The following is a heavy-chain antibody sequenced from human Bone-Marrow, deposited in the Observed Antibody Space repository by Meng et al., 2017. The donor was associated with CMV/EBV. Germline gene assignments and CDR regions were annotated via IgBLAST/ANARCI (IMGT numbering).Heavy chain of an antibody. Sequence: SVKVSCKASGYTFTSYDINWVRQAPGQGLEWMGGIIPIFGTANYAQKFQGRVTITTDESTSTAYMELSSLRSEDTAVYYCARVSGGYSGYDYPAGMDVWGQGTTVTVSS. D-gene: IGHD5-12*01. J-gene: IGHJ6*02. CDR3: ARVSGGYSGYDYPAGMDV. CDR1: GYTFTSYD. V-gene: IGHV1-69*05. CDR2: IIPIFGTA.